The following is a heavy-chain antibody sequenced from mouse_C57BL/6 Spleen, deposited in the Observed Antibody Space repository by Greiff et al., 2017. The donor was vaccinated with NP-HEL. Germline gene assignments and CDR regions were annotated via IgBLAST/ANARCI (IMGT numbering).Heavy chain of an antibody. V-gene: IGHV1-64*01. Sequence: QVQLQQPGAELVKPGASVKLSCKASGYTFTSYWMHWVKQRPGQGLEWIGMIHPNSGSTNYNEKFKSKATLTVDKSSSTAYMQLSSLTSEDSAVYYCAIITTVVAARGFDYWGQGTTLTVSS. J-gene: IGHJ2*01. D-gene: IGHD1-1*01. CDR2: IHPNSGST. CDR3: AIITTVVAARGFDY. CDR1: GYTFTSYW.